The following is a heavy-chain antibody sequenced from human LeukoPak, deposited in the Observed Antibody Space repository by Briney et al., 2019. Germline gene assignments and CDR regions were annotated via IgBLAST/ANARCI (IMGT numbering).Heavy chain of an antibody. Sequence: GGSLRLSCAASGFTFSDFEMNWVRQAAGKGLEWVSYISVTGSTVYYADSVKGRFTISRDNAENSLYLQMNSLRAEDTAVYYCARYYYDSSGYYSHYFDYWGQGTLVTVSS. J-gene: IGHJ4*02. CDR2: ISVTGSTV. V-gene: IGHV3-48*03. D-gene: IGHD3-22*01. CDR1: GFTFSDFE. CDR3: ARYYYDSSGYYSHYFDY.